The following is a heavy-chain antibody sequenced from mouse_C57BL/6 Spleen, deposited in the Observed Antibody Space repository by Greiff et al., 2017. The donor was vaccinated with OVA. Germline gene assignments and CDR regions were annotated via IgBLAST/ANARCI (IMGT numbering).Heavy chain of an antibody. CDR1: GYTFTDYE. CDR2: IDPETGGT. Sequence: QVQLQQSGAELVRPGASVTLSCKASGYTFTDYEMHWVKQTPVHGLEWIGAIDPETGGTAYNQKFKGKAILTTDKSSSTAYMELLSLTSEDSAVYYCTRWRNLLYAMDYWGQGTSVTVSS. D-gene: IGHD2-10*01. CDR3: TRWRNLLYAMDY. V-gene: IGHV1-15*01. J-gene: IGHJ4*01.